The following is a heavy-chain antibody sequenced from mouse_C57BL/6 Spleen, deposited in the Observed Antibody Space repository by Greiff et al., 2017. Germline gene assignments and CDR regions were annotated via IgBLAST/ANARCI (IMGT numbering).Heavy chain of an antibody. CDR2: IYPGDGDT. Sequence: VQLQQSGPELVKPGASVKISCKASGYAFSSSWMNWVKQRPGKGLEWIGRIYPGDGDTNYNGKFKGKATLTAAKSSSTAYMQLSSLTSEDSAVSFCSREKTSGTWFAYWGEGTLVTVSA. J-gene: IGHJ3*01. CDR3: SREKTSGTWFAY. CDR1: GYAFSSSW. D-gene: IGHD4-1*01. V-gene: IGHV1-82*01.